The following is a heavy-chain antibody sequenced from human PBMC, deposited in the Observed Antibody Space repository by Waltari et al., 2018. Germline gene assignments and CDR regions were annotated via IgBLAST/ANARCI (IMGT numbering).Heavy chain of an antibody. CDR1: AFTFSNYV. J-gene: IGHJ6*02. D-gene: IGHD3-10*01. CDR3: ARDSRGAFDGGMDV. V-gene: IGHV3-30-3*01. Sequence: QVQMVESGGGVVQPGRSLRISCAATAFTFSNYVMHWVRQDPGKGLEWVAVISNDGGNIYYAESVKGRFTLSRDNSKNILYLQMSSLRGDDTARYYCARDSRGAFDGGMDVWGQGIKVTVSS. CDR2: ISNDGGNI.